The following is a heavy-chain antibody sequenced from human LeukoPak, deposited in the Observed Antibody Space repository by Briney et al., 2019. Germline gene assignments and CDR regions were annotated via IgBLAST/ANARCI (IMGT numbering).Heavy chain of an antibody. CDR3: ARLDGRYYYYYMDV. CDR1: GGSISSGSYY. V-gene: IGHV4-61*02. CDR2: IYTSGST. D-gene: IGHD6-19*01. Sequence: PSQTLSLTCTVSGGSISSGSYYWSWIRQPAGKGLEWIGRIYTSGSTNYNPSLKSRVTISVDTSKNQFSLKLSSVTAADTAVYYCARLDGRYYYYYMDVWGKGTTVTISS. J-gene: IGHJ6*03.